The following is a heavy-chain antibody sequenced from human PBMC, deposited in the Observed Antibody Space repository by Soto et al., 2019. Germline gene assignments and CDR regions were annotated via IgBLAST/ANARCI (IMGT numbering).Heavy chain of an antibody. Sequence: QVQLQQWGAGLLKPSETLSLTCNVSGGSFSGYYWTWIRQPPGKGLEWIGEIHHSGSTNYNPSLKSPVTTEVDTSNNQFSLKLSSVTAADTAVYYCARGLERYSGSWYRGDYFDYWGQGILVTVSS. CDR2: IHHSGST. CDR1: GGSFSGYY. D-gene: IGHD6-13*01. V-gene: IGHV4-34*01. CDR3: ARGLERYSGSWYRGDYFDY. J-gene: IGHJ4*02.